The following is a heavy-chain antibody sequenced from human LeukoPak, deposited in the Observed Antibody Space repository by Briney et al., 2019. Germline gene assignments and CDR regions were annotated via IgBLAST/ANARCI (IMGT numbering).Heavy chain of an antibody. CDR3: ARHRDGYFTNFDN. D-gene: IGHD3-22*01. Sequence: SETLSLTCTVSGGSISSSNYYWGWVRQPPGKGLEWIGSLSYGGSPYHNPSLKSRLTISVDTSKNQFSLELRSVAAAATAVYYCARHRDGYFTNFDNWGQGTLVTVSS. CDR2: LSYGGSP. V-gene: IGHV4-39*01. J-gene: IGHJ4*02. CDR1: GGSISSSNYY.